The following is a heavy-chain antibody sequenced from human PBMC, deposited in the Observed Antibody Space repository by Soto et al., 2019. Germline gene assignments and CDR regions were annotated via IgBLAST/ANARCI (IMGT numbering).Heavy chain of an antibody. Sequence: SETLSLTCTFSGGSISGFYWSWFRQPPGKGLEWIGYIHYSGSTDYNPPLKSRVTMSVDTSKNQFSLELASVTAADTAVYYCARGGWYEDLWGQGTLVTVSS. V-gene: IGHV4-59*08. CDR2: IHYSGST. D-gene: IGHD6-19*01. CDR1: GGSISGFY. J-gene: IGHJ5*02. CDR3: ARGGWYEDL.